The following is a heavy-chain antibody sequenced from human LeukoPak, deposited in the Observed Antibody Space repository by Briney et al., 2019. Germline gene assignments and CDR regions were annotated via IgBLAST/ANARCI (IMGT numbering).Heavy chain of an antibody. CDR1: GFTFSSYG. V-gene: IGHV3-30*18. Sequence: GRSLRLSCAASGFTFSSYGMHWVRQAPGKGLEWVAVISYDGSNKYYADSVKGRLTISRDNSKNTLYLQMNSLRAEDTAVYYCAKDQIVVVPAAMYPYYYGMDVWGKGTTVTVSS. D-gene: IGHD2-2*01. CDR2: ISYDGSNK. J-gene: IGHJ6*04. CDR3: AKDQIVVVPAAMYPYYYGMDV.